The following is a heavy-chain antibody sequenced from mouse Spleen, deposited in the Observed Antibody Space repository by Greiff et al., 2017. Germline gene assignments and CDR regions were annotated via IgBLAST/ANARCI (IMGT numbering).Heavy chain of an antibody. CDR2: ISYDGSN. V-gene: IGHV3-6*01. CDR3: ARGAYYSNYGYFDV. Sequence: EVQLVESGPGLVKPSQSLSLTCSVTGYSITSGYYWNWIRQFPGNKLEWMGYISYDGSNNYNPSLKNRISITRDTSKNQFFLKLNSVTTEDTATYYCARGAYYSNYGYFDVWGAGTTVTVSS. J-gene: IGHJ1*01. CDR1: GYSITSGYY. D-gene: IGHD2-5*01.